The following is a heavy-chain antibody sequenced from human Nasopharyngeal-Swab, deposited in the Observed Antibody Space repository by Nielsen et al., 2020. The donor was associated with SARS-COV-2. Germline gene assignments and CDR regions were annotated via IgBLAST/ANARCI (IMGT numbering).Heavy chain of an antibody. CDR1: GYKFTSYC. Sequence: GGSLRLSCKSSGYKFTSYCIGWVRQMPGKGLEWIGIIYPPDSATRYSPSFKGQVTISADKSISPAYLQWPSLKASDPAMYYCAKPPTVGAAIDYWGQGTLVIVSS. J-gene: IGHJ4*02. CDR3: AKPPTVGAAIDY. D-gene: IGHD1-26*01. CDR2: IYPPDSAT. V-gene: IGHV5-51*01.